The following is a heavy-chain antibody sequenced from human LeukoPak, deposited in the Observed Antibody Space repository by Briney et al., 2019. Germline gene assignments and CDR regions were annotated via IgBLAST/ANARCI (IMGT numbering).Heavy chain of an antibody. J-gene: IGHJ4*02. Sequence: PGGSLRLSCAVSGFTFSNYNMNWFRQAPGKGLEGVSFISSSSSYIYYADSVKGRFTISRDNAKNSLYLQMNSLRAEDTAVYYCARDSGGYFDRNHFGYWGQGTLVTVSS. CDR2: ISSSSSYI. D-gene: IGHD3-9*01. CDR1: GFTFSNYN. CDR3: ARDSGGYFDRNHFGY. V-gene: IGHV3-21*01.